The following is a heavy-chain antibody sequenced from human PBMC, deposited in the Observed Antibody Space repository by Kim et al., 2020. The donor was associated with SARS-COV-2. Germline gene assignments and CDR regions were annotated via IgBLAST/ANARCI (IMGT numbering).Heavy chain of an antibody. CDR3: ARLDLVVIISG. D-gene: IGHD3-10*01. J-gene: IGHJ4*02. CDR2: IYYNGRT. Sequence: SETLSLTCTVTGDSVTSSSYSWGWIRQPPGKGLEWIGSIYYNGRTFYSPSHNNRVTVSVDTSKNQFSLRLTAVTATDTVVYFCARLDLVVIISGWGQGSLVTVPS. CDR1: GDSVTSSSYS. V-gene: IGHV4-39*01.